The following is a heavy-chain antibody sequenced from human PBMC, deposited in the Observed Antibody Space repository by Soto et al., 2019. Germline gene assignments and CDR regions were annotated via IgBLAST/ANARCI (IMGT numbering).Heavy chain of an antibody. CDR1: GFTFSSYA. Sequence: QVQLVESGGGVVQPGRSLRLSCAASGFTFSSYAMHWVRQAPGKGLEWVAVISYDGSNKYYADSVKGRFTISRDNSKNTLYLQMNSLRAEDTAVYYCAKDQLSITYSSSWVPPFDYWGQGTLVTVSS. V-gene: IGHV3-30*04. D-gene: IGHD6-13*01. CDR3: AKDQLSITYSSSWVPPFDY. CDR2: ISYDGSNK. J-gene: IGHJ4*02.